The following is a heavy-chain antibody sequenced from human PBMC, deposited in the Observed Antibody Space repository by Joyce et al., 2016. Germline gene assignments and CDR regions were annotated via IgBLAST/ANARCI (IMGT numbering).Heavy chain of an antibody. V-gene: IGHV4-34*02. CDR3: GRAQWLAPLCY. CDR2: INTSGIT. J-gene: IGHJ4*02. D-gene: IGHD6-19*01. CDR1: GGPFSGFL. Sequence: QVQLQQWGAGLLKPSETLSLTCAVSGGPFSGFLWTWVRQSAGKGLGWIGEINTSGITKYNPSLKSRVTISIDTSKRQCSLNLNFLSAAETALYYCGRAQWLAPLCYWGQGTPVTVSS.